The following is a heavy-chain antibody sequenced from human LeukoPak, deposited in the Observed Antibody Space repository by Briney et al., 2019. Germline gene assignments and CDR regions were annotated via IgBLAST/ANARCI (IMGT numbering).Heavy chain of an antibody. CDR2: ISGSGSGGST. V-gene: IGHV3-23*01. J-gene: IGHJ4*02. CDR1: GFIFSSYG. Sequence: PGGTLRLSCAASGFIFSSYGMTWVRQAPGKGLEWVSAISGSGSGGSTYYADSVRGRFTISRDNSKNTLYLQMNSLRAEDTAVYYCAKATSVTTLFDYWGQGTLVTVSS. D-gene: IGHD4-17*01. CDR3: AKATSVTTLFDY.